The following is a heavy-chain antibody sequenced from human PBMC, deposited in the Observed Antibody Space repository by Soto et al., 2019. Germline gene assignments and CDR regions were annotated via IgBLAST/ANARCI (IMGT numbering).Heavy chain of an antibody. V-gene: IGHV3-11*06. D-gene: IGHD1-7*01. CDR3: ARDRYSGTASAENYYGMDV. CDR2: ISSSSSYT. Sequence: PGGSLRLSCAASGFTFSDYYMSWIRQAPGKGLEWVSYISSSSSYTNYADSVKGRFTISRDNAKNSLYLQMNSLRAEDTAVYYCARDRYSGTASAENYYGMDVWGQGTTVTVSS. J-gene: IGHJ6*02. CDR1: GFTFSDYY.